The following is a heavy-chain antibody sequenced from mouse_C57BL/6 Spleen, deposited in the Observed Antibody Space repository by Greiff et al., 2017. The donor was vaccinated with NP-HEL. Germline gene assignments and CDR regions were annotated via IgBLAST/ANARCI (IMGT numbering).Heavy chain of an antibody. CDR3: ARKAIYYYGYFDV. Sequence: QVQLKQSGPELVKPGASVKISCKASGYAFSSSWMNWVKQRPGKGLEWIGRIYPGDGDTNYNGKFKGKATLTADKSSSTAYMQLSSLTSEDSAVYFCARKAIYYYGYFDVWGTGTTVTVSS. V-gene: IGHV1-82*01. D-gene: IGHD1-1*01. CDR2: IYPGDGDT. J-gene: IGHJ1*03. CDR1: GYAFSSSW.